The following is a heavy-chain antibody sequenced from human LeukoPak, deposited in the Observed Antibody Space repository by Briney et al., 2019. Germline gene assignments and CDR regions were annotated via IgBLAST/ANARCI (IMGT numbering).Heavy chain of an antibody. CDR2: IKQDGSEK. V-gene: IGHV3-7*01. D-gene: IGHD2-15*01. Sequence: GGSLRLSCAASGFTFSSYWMSWVRQAPGKGLEWVANIKQDGSEKYYVDSVKGRFTISRDNAKNSLYLQMNSLRAEDTAVYYCARAHCSGGSCYGNYYYYYGMDVWPQGPRVPVSS. CDR1: GFTFSSYW. J-gene: IGHJ6*01. CDR3: ARAHCSGGSCYGNYYYYYGMDV.